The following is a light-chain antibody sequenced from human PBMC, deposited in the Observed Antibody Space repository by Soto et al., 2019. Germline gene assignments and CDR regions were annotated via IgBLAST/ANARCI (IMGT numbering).Light chain of an antibody. CDR1: QDIRDD. Sequence: AIQMTQSPSSLSASVGDRVTITCRASQDIRDDLGWYQQKPGKAPNLLIYVASNLQSGVPSRYSGSGSGTEFTLTISSLQPEDFATYYCLQDYSYPLTFGGGTKVEIK. J-gene: IGKJ4*01. V-gene: IGKV1-6*02. CDR2: VAS. CDR3: LQDYSYPLT.